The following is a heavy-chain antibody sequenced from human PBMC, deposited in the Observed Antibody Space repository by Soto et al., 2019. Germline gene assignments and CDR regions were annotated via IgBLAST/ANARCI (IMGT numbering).Heavy chain of an antibody. V-gene: IGHV1-18*03. D-gene: IGHD3-9*01. J-gene: IGHJ4*02. Sequence: QVQLVQSGAEVKKPGASVKVSCKASGYTFSSYAISWVRQAPGQGLELMGWISAYNGNTNYAQKLQGRVTMTTDTSTNTAYMEMRSLRSDDMAVYYCARVPLTSYDILTGYYKPFDYWGQGTLVTVSS. CDR3: ARVPLTSYDILTGYYKPFDY. CDR2: ISAYNGNT. CDR1: GYTFSSYA.